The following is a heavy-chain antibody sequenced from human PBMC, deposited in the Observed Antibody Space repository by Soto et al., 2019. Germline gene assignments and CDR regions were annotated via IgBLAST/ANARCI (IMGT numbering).Heavy chain of an antibody. J-gene: IGHJ4*02. D-gene: IGHD6-19*01. CDR1: GDSVSSNSVV. V-gene: IGHV6-1*01. Sequence: QVQLQESGPGLVKPSQTLSLTCAISGDSVSSNSVVWSWIRQSPSRGLEWLGRTYYRSKWYNDYATSVKSRITINPDTPKNQFSLQLDSVTPEDTAVYYCARGTAVTGLDYWGQGALVTVSS. CDR3: ARGTAVTGLDY. CDR2: TYYRSKWYN.